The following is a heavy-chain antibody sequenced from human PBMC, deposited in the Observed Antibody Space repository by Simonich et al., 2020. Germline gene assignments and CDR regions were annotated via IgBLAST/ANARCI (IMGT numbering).Heavy chain of an antibody. CDR3: ARVRFEAFDI. J-gene: IGHJ3*02. V-gene: IGHV1-2*02. CDR1: GYTFTGYY. CDR2: INPNRGGT. Sequence: QVQLVQSGAEVKKPGASVKVSCKASGYTFTGYYMHWWRQAPGQGLERREWINPNRGGTNYAQKFQGRVTMTRDTSISTAYMGLSGLRADDTAVYYCARVRFEAFDIWGQGTMVTVSS.